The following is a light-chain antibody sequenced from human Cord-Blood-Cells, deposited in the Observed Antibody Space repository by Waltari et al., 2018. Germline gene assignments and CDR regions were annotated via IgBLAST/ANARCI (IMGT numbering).Light chain of an antibody. CDR1: QSLLHSNGYNY. J-gene: IGKJ5*01. Sequence: DIVMTQSPLSLPVTPGEPAPIPCRSSQSLLHSNGYNYLDWYLQKPGQSPQLLIYLGSNRASGVPDRFSGSGSGTDFTLKISRVEAEDVGVYYCMQALQTPPTFGQGTRLEIK. V-gene: IGKV2-28*01. CDR2: LGS. CDR3: MQALQTPPT.